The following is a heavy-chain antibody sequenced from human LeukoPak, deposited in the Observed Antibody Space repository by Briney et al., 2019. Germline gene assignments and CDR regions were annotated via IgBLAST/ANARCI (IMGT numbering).Heavy chain of an antibody. CDR2: INHSGST. Sequence: SETLSLTCAVYGGSFSGYYWSWIRQPPGKGLEWIGEINHSGSTNYNPSLKSRVTISVDMSKNQFSLKLSSVTAADTAVYYCARGRSGWPRPFDYWGQGTLVTVSS. CDR3: ARGRSGWPRPFDY. D-gene: IGHD6-19*01. J-gene: IGHJ4*02. V-gene: IGHV4-34*01. CDR1: GGSFSGYY.